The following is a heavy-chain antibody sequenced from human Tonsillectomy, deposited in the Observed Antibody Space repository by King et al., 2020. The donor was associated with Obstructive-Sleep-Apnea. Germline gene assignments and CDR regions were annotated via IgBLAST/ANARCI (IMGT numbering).Heavy chain of an antibody. J-gene: IGHJ5*02. D-gene: IGHD3-22*01. Sequence: VQLVEAGGGVVQPGGSLRLSCAASGFACSSYGIHGVRQAPGKGVEWVAVISYDGGNKYYPDSVKGRFTISRDNSGNTLYLQRNSLRAEDTAVYYCAKEPDSSGSNWFDPWGQGTLVTVSS. CDR3: AKEPDSSGSNWFDP. V-gene: IGHV3-30*18. CDR2: ISYDGGNK. CDR1: GFACSSYG.